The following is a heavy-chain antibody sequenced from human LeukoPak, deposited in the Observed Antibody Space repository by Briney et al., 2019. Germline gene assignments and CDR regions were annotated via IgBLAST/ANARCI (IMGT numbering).Heavy chain of an antibody. D-gene: IGHD3-22*01. CDR3: ARRRYYDGSGYLE. CDR2: IYHSGRT. CDR1: GDSVSRSDSY. V-gene: IGHV4-39*01. J-gene: IGHJ1*01. Sequence: KPSETLSLTCSVSGDSVSRSDSYWDWIRQPPGKGLEWTGTIYHSGRTYYSPSLKSRVTMSVDPSNNQFSLNLRSVTAADTAVYYCARRRYYDGSGYLEWGQGTLLSVSS.